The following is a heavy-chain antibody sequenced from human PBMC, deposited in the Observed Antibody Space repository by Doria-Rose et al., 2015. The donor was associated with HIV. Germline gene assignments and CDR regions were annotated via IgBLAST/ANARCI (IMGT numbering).Heavy chain of an antibody. D-gene: IGHD6-13*01. CDR3: ARIKSSRWYHKYYFDF. CDR2: GFSDDER. CDR1: GVSLSSPGMG. V-gene: IGHV2-26*01. Sequence: KPTETLTLTCTVSGVSLSSPGMGVSWIRQPPRKALEWLSNGFSDDERSYKPSLKSRLTISRSTSKSQVVLTMTVMDPVDTATYYCARIKSSRWYHKYYFDFWGQGTLVIVSA. J-gene: IGHJ4*02.